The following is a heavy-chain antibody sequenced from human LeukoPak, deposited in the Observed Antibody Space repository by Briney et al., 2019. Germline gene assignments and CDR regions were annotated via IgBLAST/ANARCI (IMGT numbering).Heavy chain of an antibody. CDR3: ARDRWFDP. J-gene: IGHJ5*02. Sequence: SETLSLTCTVSGGSISSYYWSWIRQPPGKGLEWIGYIYYSGSTNYNPSLKSRVTISVDTSKNQFSLKLSSVTAADTAVYYCARDRWFDPWGQGTLVTDSS. CDR1: GGSISSYY. CDR2: IYYSGST. V-gene: IGHV4-59*01.